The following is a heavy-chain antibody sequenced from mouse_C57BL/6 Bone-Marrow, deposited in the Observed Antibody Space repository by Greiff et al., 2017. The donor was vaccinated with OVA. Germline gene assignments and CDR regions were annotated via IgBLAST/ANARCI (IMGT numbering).Heavy chain of an antibody. Sequence: QVHVKQPGAELVKPGASVKLSCKASGYTFTSYWMHWVKQRPGQGLEWIGMIHPNSGSTNYNEKFKSKATLTVDKSSSTAYMQLSSLTSEDSAVYYCASGDSSGYGFAYWGQGTLVTVSA. CDR1: GYTFTSYW. D-gene: IGHD3-2*02. CDR3: ASGDSSGYGFAY. V-gene: IGHV1-64*01. J-gene: IGHJ3*01. CDR2: IHPNSGST.